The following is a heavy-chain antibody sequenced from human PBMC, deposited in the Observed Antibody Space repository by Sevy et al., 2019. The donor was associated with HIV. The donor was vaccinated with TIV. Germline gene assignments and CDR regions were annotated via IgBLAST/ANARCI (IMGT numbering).Heavy chain of an antibody. V-gene: IGHV4-39*01. CDR2: IYYSGST. CDR3: AGHGGIVDRAFDF. Sequence: SETLSLTCSVSGVSISSSSYDWGWIRQPPGKGLEWIGSIYYSGSTYYNPSLMSRVTVSVDTSKIQFSLNLRSVTTADTAVYYCAGHGGIVDRAFDFWGRGTLVTVSS. D-gene: IGHD2-21*01. J-gene: IGHJ4*02. CDR1: GVSISSSSYD.